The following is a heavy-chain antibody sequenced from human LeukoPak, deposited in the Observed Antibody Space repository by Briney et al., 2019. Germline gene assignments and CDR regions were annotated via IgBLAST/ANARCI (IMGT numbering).Heavy chain of an antibody. Sequence: PSETLSLTCTVSGGSISSYYWSWIRQPPGKGLEWIGYIYYSGSTNYNPSLKSRVTMSVDTSKNQFSLKLSSVTAADTAVYYCARARTILGYYYMDVWGKGTTVTVSS. D-gene: IGHD3-3*01. J-gene: IGHJ6*03. CDR2: IYYSGST. CDR3: ARARTILGYYYMDV. V-gene: IGHV4-59*01. CDR1: GGSISSYY.